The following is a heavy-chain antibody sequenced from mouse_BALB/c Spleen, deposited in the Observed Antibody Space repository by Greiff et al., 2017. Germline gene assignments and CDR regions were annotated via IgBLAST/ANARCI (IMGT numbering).Heavy chain of an antibody. CDR3: ARRLLRGYYAMDY. Sequence: VQLQQSGPELVKPGASVKISCKASGYTFTDYNMHWVKQSHGKSLEWIGYIYPYNGGTGYNQKFKSKATLTVDNSSSTAYMELRSLTSEDSAVYYCARRLLRGYYAMDYWGQGTSVTVSS. CDR2: IYPYNGGT. J-gene: IGHJ4*01. V-gene: IGHV1S29*02. D-gene: IGHD1-1*01. CDR1: GYTFTDYN.